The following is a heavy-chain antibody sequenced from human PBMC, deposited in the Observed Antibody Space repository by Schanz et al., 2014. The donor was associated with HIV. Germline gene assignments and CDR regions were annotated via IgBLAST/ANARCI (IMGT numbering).Heavy chain of an antibody. CDR1: GFPFSTSV. CDR2: ISSTGSST. V-gene: IGHV3-23*04. J-gene: IGHJ4*02. D-gene: IGHD2-15*01. Sequence: EVQLVESGGGVVQPGTSLRLSCVVSGFPFSTSVMSWVRQAPGGGLEWVSAISSTGSSTYYTDSVKGRLTISRDNSKNTLYLQMNSLRAEDTAVYYCARGGIWEWDQPDFDYWGQGTLVTVSS. CDR3: ARGGIWEWDQPDFDY.